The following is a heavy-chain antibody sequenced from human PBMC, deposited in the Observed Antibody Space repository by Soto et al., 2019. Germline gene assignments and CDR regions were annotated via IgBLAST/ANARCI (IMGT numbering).Heavy chain of an antibody. CDR2: IYYSWST. D-gene: IGHD3-22*01. CDR3: ARLGHVYYYDSSGYREYFQH. Sequence: SETLSLTCTVSGGSISSYYWSWIRQPPGKGLEWIGYIYYSWSTNYNPSLKSRVTISVDTSKNQFSLKLSSVTAADTAVYYCARLGHVYYYDSSGYREYFQHWGQGTLVTVSS. CDR1: GGSISSYY. V-gene: IGHV4-59*01. J-gene: IGHJ1*01.